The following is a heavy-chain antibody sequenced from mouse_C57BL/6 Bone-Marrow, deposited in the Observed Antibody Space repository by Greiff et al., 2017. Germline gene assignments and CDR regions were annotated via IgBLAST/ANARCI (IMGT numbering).Heavy chain of an antibody. J-gene: IGHJ2*01. CDR3: ARHDSDYHFGC. CDR2: ISGGCGNT. Sequence: EVKLEESGGGLAKPGGSLKLSCEASGFTFSSYTMCWVRQTPEKRLEWVATISGGCGNTYYTDSVKGRFTISRDNAKNTRYLQLSSLRSEDSALYCCARHDSDYHFGCWGTRTTLTVAS. D-gene: IGHD3-1*01. V-gene: IGHV5-9*01. CDR1: GFTFSSYT.